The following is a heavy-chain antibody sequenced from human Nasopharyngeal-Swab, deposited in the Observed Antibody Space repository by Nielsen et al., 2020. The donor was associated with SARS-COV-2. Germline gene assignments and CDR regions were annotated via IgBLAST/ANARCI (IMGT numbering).Heavy chain of an antibody. V-gene: IGHV4-59*11. D-gene: IGHD3-22*01. CDR1: GDSINSHF. CDR2: TSYGGST. CDR3: ARGLYDGSGLLDS. J-gene: IGHJ5*01. Sequence: SETLSLTCTVSGDSINSHFWSWIRKTPGKGPDWSGYTSYGGSTNYNPSLRSRVTISVDTSKCQFSLKLTSVTAADTAVYYCARGLYDGSGLLDSWGHGTLVTVSS.